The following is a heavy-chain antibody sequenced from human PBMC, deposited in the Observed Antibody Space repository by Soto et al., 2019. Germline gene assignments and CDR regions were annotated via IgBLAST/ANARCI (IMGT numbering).Heavy chain of an antibody. CDR3: ARLSEESSSSNYYSFYMDV. J-gene: IGHJ6*03. Sequence: QVQLVQSGSEGKEPGASMKISCQASGYTFTRYDITWVRQATGQGLEWMGWMNPQTGNTAYAEKFEGRVTTTRSTSINTAYMELGGLRSEDTAVYYCARLSEESSSSNYYSFYMDVWGKGSTVTVSS. CDR2: MNPQTGNT. D-gene: IGHD6-6*01. CDR1: GYTFTRYD. V-gene: IGHV1-8*01.